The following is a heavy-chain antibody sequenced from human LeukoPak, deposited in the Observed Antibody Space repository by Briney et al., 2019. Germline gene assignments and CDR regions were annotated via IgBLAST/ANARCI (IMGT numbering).Heavy chain of an antibody. J-gene: IGHJ6*03. CDR3: ARDRRGGYCSSTSCYAVIFPDYYYYYMDV. D-gene: IGHD2-2*01. V-gene: IGHV4-4*07. CDR1: GVSISSYY. CDR2: IYTSGST. Sequence: SETLSLTCTVSGVSISSYYWSWIRQPAGKGLEWVGRIYTSGSTNYNPSLKSRVTMSVDTSKNQFSLKLSSVTAADTAVYYCARDRRGGYCSSTSCYAVIFPDYYYYYMDVWGKGTTVTVSS.